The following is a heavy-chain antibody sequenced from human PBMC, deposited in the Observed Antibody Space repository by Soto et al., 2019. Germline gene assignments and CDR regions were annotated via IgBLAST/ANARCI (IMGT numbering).Heavy chain of an antibody. CDR3: ARAYSSAWSPDY. J-gene: IGHJ4*02. CDR2: ISGSGGRT. V-gene: IGHV3-23*01. D-gene: IGHD6-19*01. CDR1: GFTFSNYA. Sequence: GGSLRLSCAASGFTFSNYAMSWVRQAPGKGLEWVSVISGSGGRTYDADSVKGRFTISRDNSKNTLYLQMNSLRAEDTAVYYCARAYSSAWSPDYWGQGTLVTVSS.